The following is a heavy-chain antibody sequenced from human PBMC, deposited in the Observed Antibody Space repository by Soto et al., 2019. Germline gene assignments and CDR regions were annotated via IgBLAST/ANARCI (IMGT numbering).Heavy chain of an antibody. Sequence: GESVKISCKGSGYSFTSYWISWVRQMPGKGLEWMGRIDPSDSYTNYSPSFQGHVTISADKSISTAYLQWSSLKASDTAMYYCARSEVEMATITDYWGQGTLVTVSS. CDR3: ARSEVEMATITDY. V-gene: IGHV5-10-1*01. J-gene: IGHJ4*02. D-gene: IGHD5-12*01. CDR1: GYSFTSYW. CDR2: IDPSDSYT.